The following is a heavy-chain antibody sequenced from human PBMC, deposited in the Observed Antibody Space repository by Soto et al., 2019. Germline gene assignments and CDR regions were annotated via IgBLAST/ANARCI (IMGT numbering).Heavy chain of an antibody. CDR3: AREGIVVVPAAENYDFDY. CDR1: GFTFSSYG. D-gene: IGHD2-2*01. V-gene: IGHV3-33*01. CDR2: IWYDGSNK. J-gene: IGHJ4*02. Sequence: QVQLVESGGGVVQPRRSLRLSCAASGFTFSSYGMHWVRQAPGKGLEWVAVIWYDGSNKYYADSVKGRFTISRDNSKNTLYLQMNSLRAEDTAVYYCAREGIVVVPAAENYDFDYWGQGTLVTVSS.